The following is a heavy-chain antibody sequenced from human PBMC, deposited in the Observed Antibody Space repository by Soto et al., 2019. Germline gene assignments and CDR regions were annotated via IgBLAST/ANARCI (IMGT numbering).Heavy chain of an antibody. Sequence: ASVKVSCKASGYTFTSHYIHWVRQAPGQGLEWMGIINPSGGDTTYAQQFLGRVTMTRDTSTRTVYMELSSLRSEDTAVYYCARGGCGGECSFDYWGQGTLVTVSS. V-gene: IGHV1-46*01. J-gene: IGHJ4*02. CDR1: GYTFTSHY. CDR2: INPSGGDT. CDR3: ARGGCGGECSFDY. D-gene: IGHD2-21*01.